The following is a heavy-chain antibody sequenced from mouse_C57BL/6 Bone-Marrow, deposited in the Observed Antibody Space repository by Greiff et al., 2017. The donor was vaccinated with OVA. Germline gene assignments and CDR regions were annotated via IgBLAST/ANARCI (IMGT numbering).Heavy chain of an antibody. CDR2: ISSGGSYT. J-gene: IGHJ4*01. CDR1: GFTFSSYG. D-gene: IGHD2-3*01. V-gene: IGHV5-6*01. Sequence: VQLKESGGDLVKPGGSLKLSCAASGFTFSSYGMSWVRQTPDKRLEWVATISSGGSYTYYPDSVKGRFTISRDNAKNTLYLQMSSLKSEDTAMYYSASHSRWFLRYDMDYWGQGTTVTVSS. CDR3: ASHSRWFLRYDMDY.